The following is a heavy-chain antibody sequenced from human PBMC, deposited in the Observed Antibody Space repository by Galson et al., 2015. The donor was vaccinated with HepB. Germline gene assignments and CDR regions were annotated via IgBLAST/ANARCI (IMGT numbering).Heavy chain of an antibody. CDR3: ARDDRRRGDAFDI. CDR1: GGSISFYY. Sequence: LSLTCAVSGGSISFYYWSWIRQAPGKGLEWIGYVYNSGSTSYNPSLRSRVTMSVDTSKKQFSLKVNSVTAADTALYYCARDDRRRGDAFDIWGQGTMVTVSS. V-gene: IGHV4-59*01. CDR2: VYNSGST. D-gene: IGHD3-10*01. J-gene: IGHJ3*02.